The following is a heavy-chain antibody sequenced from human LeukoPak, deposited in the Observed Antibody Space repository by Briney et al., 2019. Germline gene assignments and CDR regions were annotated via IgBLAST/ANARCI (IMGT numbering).Heavy chain of an antibody. CDR2: ISPYNGNT. Sequence: ASVKVSCKASGYTFTSYGISWVRQAPGQGLEWMGWISPYNGNTNYAQKLQGRVTMTTDTSTSTAYMELRSLRSDDTAVYYCARAREGYSGSWYTWFDPWGQGTLVTVSS. D-gene: IGHD6-13*01. CDR3: ARAREGYSGSWYTWFDP. J-gene: IGHJ5*02. V-gene: IGHV1-18*04. CDR1: GYTFTSYG.